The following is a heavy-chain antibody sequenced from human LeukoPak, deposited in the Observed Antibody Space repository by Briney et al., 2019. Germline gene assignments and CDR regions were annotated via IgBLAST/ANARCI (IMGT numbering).Heavy chain of an antibody. Sequence: GGSLRLSRAASGFTFNNYQMNWVRQAPGKGLECISYISSSGRTIYYADSLKGRFTVSRDNAKNSLYLRMNNLRAEDTAVYYCARGEYYFDYWGQGTLVTVSS. CDR1: GFTFNNYQ. CDR2: ISSSGRTI. V-gene: IGHV3-48*03. CDR3: ARGEYYFDY. J-gene: IGHJ4*02.